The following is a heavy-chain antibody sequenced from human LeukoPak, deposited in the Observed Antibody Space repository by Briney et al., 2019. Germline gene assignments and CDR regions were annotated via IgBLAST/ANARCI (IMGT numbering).Heavy chain of an antibody. CDR1: GFTFSSYA. V-gene: IGHV3-23*01. Sequence: PGGSLRLSCVASGFTFSSYAMSWVRQAPGKGLEWVSAISDGGGSTYYADSVTGRFTISRDNSKSTLYLQMNYLRDEDTAVYYCAKDLHSSSWYNYFQHWGQGTLVTVSS. J-gene: IGHJ1*01. D-gene: IGHD6-13*01. CDR2: ISDGGGST. CDR3: AKDLHSSSWYNYFQH.